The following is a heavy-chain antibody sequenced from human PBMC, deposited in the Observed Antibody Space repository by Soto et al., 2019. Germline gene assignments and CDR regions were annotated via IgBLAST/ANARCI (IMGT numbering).Heavy chain of an antibody. CDR1: GGSISSGGYY. D-gene: IGHD4-17*01. J-gene: IGHJ5*02. CDR3: ARVYGDYRSWFDP. CDR2: IYYTGTT. Sequence: QVQLQESGPGLVKPSQTLSLTCTVSGGSISSGGYYWNWIRQHPGKGLEWIGYIYYTGTTYYNPSLKSRVTISVDTSKNQFSLELISVTAADTAVYYCARVYGDYRSWFDPWGQGTLVTVSS. V-gene: IGHV4-31*03.